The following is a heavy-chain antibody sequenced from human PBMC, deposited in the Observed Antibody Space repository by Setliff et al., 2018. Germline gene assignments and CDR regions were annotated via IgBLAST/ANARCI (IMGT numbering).Heavy chain of an antibody. D-gene: IGHD6-19*01. Sequence: SCKASGFTFSSHWMYWARQAPGKGLVWVSRINSDGSSITYADSVKGRFTISRDNAKNTLYLQMNSLRAEDTAVYYCVRVKAEAYRDDFYFYMDVWGKGTTVTVSS. CDR2: INSDGSSI. V-gene: IGHV3-74*01. J-gene: IGHJ6*03. CDR3: VRVKAEAYRDDFYFYMDV. CDR1: GFTFSSHW.